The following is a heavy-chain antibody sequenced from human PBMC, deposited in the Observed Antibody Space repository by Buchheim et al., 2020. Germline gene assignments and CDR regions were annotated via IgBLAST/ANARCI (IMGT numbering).Heavy chain of an antibody. V-gene: IGHV3-23*01. CDR2: ISGSGGVT. D-gene: IGHD1-26*01. J-gene: IGHJ6*01. CDR1: GFTFSTDA. Sequence: EVQLLESGGGLVQPGGSLRLSCAASGFTFSTDAMSWVRQAPGKGLEWVSAISGSGGVTYYADSVKGRFTISRDNSKNTLYLQMNSLRAEDTAVYYCAKNVSGSYRHYDYYGMDVWGQGTT. CDR3: AKNVSGSYRHYDYYGMDV.